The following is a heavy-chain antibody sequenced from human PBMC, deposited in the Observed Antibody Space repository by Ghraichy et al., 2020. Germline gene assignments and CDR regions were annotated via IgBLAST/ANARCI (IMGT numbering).Heavy chain of an antibody. J-gene: IGHJ3*02. D-gene: IGHD6-13*01. CDR3: AGEVRAAGTNHDAFDI. CDR1: GGSFSGYY. Sequence: SETLSLTCAVYGGSFSGYYWSWIRQPPGKGLEWIGEINHSGSTNYNPSLKSRVTISVDPSKNQFSLKLGSVTAADTAVYYCAGEVRAAGTNHDAFDIWGQGTMVTVSS. CDR2: INHSGST. V-gene: IGHV4-34*01.